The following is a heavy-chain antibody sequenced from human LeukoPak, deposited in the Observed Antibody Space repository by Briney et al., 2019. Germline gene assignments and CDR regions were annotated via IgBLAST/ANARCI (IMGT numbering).Heavy chain of an antibody. CDR3: ARGVVVAATSWFDP. CDR2: INHNSGGT. V-gene: IGHV1-2*04. D-gene: IGHD2-15*01. CDR1: GYTFTVYY. J-gene: IGHJ5*02. Sequence: ASVKVSCKASGYTFTVYYMHCVRQAPGQGLEWMGWINHNSGGTNYAQNFQGWVTMTRDTSISTAYMELSRLRSDDTAVYYCARGVVVAATSWFDPWGQGTLVTVSS.